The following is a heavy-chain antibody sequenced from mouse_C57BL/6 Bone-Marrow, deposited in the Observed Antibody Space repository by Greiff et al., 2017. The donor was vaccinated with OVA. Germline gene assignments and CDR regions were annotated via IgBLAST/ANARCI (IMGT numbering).Heavy chain of an antibody. Sequence: EVQLQESGPELVKPGASVKISCKASGYSFTGYYMNWVKQSPEKSLEWIGEINPSTGGTTYNQKFKAKATLTVDKSSSTAYMQLKSLTSEDSAVYYCARKLRNAMDYWGQGTSVTVSS. D-gene: IGHD4-1*01. CDR3: ARKLRNAMDY. J-gene: IGHJ4*01. V-gene: IGHV1-42*01. CDR1: GYSFTGYY. CDR2: INPSTGGT.